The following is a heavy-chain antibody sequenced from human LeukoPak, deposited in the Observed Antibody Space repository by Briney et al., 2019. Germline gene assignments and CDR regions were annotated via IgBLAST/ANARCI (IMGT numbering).Heavy chain of an antibody. J-gene: IGHJ4*02. CDR1: GGSIRSYY. CDR2: IYYSGST. V-gene: IGHV4-59*08. D-gene: IGHD5-12*01. CDR3: ARRRGRGYDLPSKYYFDY. Sequence: SETLSLTCTVSGGSIRSYYWSWIRQPLGKGLEWIGYIYYSGSTNYNPSLKSRVTISVDTSRNQFSLKLSSVTAADTAVYYCARRRGRGYDLPSKYYFDYWGQGTLVTVSS.